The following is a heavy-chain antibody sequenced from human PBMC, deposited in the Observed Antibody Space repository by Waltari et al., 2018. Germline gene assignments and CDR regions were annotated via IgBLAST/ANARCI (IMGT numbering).Heavy chain of an antibody. D-gene: IGHD3-3*01. CDR1: GGSXXXXX. V-gene: IGHV4-59*01. CDR2: IYYSGXX. J-gene: IGHJ3*02. Sequence: VXXXXSGPGLVKPXXTLSLXXTVSGGSXXXXXWSWIXQPPXXGLGWIGYIYYSGXXXYNPSLKSRVTISVXXSKNXXXXKLXSVXXAXTAVXXXXRDGGXXXXGAFDIXGQGTM. CDR3: XRDGGXXXXGAFDI.